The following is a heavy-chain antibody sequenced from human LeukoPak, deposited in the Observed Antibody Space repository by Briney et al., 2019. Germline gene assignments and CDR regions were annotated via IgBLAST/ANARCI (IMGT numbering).Heavy chain of an antibody. J-gene: IGHJ1*01. CDR3: AKTYYYDSSGYPAEYFQH. CDR1: GFIFSNYP. CDR2: ISGFGDRT. V-gene: IGHV3-23*01. D-gene: IGHD3-22*01. Sequence: PGGSLRLSCAASGFIFSNYPMTWVRQAPGKGLEWVSAISGFGDRTVYADSVKGRFTISRDNSKNTLYLQMNSLRAEDTAVYYCAKTYYYDSSGYPAEYFQHWGQGTLVTVSS.